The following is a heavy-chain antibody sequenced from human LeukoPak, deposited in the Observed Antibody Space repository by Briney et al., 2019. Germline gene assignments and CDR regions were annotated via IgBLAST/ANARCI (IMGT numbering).Heavy chain of an antibody. CDR1: GKTLSDLS. V-gene: IGHV1-24*01. J-gene: IGHJ4*02. CDR2: SDPEDGER. CDR3: VTGFTTMAVDYFDY. D-gene: IGHD5-18*01. Sequence: ASVTVSCKVSGKTLSDLSIHWLRQPPGKGLEWLGSSDPEDGERIYAQMFQGRVTMTEDTSIDTAYMELSSLRSEDTAVYYCVTGFTTMAVDYFDYWGQGTLVTVSP.